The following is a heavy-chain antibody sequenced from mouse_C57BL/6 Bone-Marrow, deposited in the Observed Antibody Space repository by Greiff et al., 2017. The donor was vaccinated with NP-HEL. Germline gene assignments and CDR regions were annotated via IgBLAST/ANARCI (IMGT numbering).Heavy chain of an antibody. CDR2: IYIGNGYT. J-gene: IGHJ1*03. V-gene: IGHV1-58*01. CDR1: GYTFPSYG. Sequence: VQLKQSGAELVRPGSSVKMSCKTSGYTFPSYGINWVKQRPGQGLEWIGYIYIGNGYTEYNEKFKGKATLTSDTSSSTAYMQLSSLTSEDSAIYFCARAPPYYGSSYGYFDVWGTGTTVTVSS. CDR3: ARAPPYYGSSYGYFDV. D-gene: IGHD1-1*01.